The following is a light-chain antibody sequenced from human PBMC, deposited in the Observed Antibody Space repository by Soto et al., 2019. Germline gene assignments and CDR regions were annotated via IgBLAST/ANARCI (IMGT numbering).Light chain of an antibody. J-gene: IGLJ3*02. CDR3: TSYSRYRVLV. V-gene: IGLV2-14*01. CDR2: EVS. Sequence: QSVLTQPASVSGSLGQSITISCTGTSSDIGGYTYVSWYQQHPGKAPKLIIFEVSNRPSGVSDRFSGSNSGNTASLTISGLQAEDEADYYYTSYSRYRVLVFGGGTKVTVL. CDR1: SSDIGGYTY.